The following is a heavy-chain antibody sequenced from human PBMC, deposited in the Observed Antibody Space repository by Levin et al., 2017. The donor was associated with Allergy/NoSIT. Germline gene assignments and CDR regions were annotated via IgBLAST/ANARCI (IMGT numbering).Heavy chain of an antibody. CDR1: GYSFTTYW. D-gene: IGHD1-26*01. V-gene: IGHV5-51*01. J-gene: IGHJ4*02. CDR3: ARRAGDYFDY. Sequence: KVSCKGSGYSFTTYWIGWVRQMPGKGLEWMGIIYPADSDTRYSPSFQGQVTISADKSISTAYLQWSSLKASDTAMYYCARRAGDYFDYWGQGTLVTVSS. CDR2: IYPADSDT.